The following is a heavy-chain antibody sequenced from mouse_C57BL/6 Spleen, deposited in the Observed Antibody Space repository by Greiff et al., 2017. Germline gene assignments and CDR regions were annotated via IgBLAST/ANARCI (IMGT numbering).Heavy chain of an antibody. Sequence: QVQLKESGAELMKPGASVKLSCKATGYTFTGYWIEWVKQRPGHGLEWIGEILPGSGSTNYNEKFKGKATFTADTSSNTAYMQLSSLTTEDSAIYYCARRRNYYGSSPYWYFDVWGTGTTVTVSS. CDR1: GYTFTGYW. D-gene: IGHD1-1*01. V-gene: IGHV1-9*01. J-gene: IGHJ1*03. CDR3: ARRRNYYGSSPYWYFDV. CDR2: ILPGSGST.